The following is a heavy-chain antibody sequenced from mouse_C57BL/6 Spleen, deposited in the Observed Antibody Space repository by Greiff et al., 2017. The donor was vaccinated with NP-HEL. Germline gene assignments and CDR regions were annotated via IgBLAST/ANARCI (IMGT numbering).Heavy chain of an antibody. D-gene: IGHD2-4*01. CDR3: APLYDYDWFAY. V-gene: IGHV1-82*01. J-gene: IGHJ3*01. Sequence: VQLQQSGPELVKPGASVKISCKASGYAFSSSWMNWVKQRPGKGLEWIGRIYPGDGDTNYNGKFKGKATLTADKSSSTAYMQLSSLTSEDSAVSFCAPLYDYDWFAYWGQGTLVTVSA. CDR2: IYPGDGDT. CDR1: GYAFSSSW.